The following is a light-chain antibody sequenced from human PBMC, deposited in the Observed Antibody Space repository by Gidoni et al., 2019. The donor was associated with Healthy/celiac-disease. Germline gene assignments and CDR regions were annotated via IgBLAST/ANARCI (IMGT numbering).Light chain of an antibody. CDR3: QQRSNWLT. J-gene: IGKJ4*01. CDR2: DAS. Sequence: EIVLTPSPATLSLSPGERATLSCRASQSVSSYLAWYQQKPGQAPRLLIYDASNRATGITARLSGSGSGTDFTLNISSLEPEDFAVYYCQQRSNWLTFGGGTKVEIK. CDR1: QSVSSY. V-gene: IGKV3-11*01.